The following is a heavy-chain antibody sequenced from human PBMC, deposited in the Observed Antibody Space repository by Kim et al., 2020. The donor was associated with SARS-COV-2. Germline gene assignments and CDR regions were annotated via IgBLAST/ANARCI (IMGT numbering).Heavy chain of an antibody. CDR2: IYHSGST. V-gene: IGHV4-38-2*02. CDR1: GYSISSGYY. Sequence: SETLSLTCTVSGYSISSGYYWGWIRQPPGKGLEWIGSIYHSGSTYYNPSLKSRVTISVDTSKNQFSLKLSSATAADTAVYYGARDPRRNGKDAFDIWGQGAMVTVYS. J-gene: IGHJ3*02. D-gene: IGHD1-1*01. CDR3: ARDPRRNGKDAFDI.